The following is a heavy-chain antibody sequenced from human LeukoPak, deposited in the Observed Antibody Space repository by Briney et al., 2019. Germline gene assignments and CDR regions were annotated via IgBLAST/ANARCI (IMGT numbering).Heavy chain of an antibody. J-gene: IGHJ4*02. CDR2: IIPIFGTA. V-gene: IGHV1-69*13. Sequence: SVKLSCKASGGTFSSYAISWVRQAPGQGLEWMGGIIPIFGTANYAQKFQGRVTITADEATRPASMELSSLRSEDTAVYYGARDTRPYYYDSSGYSWGQGTLVTVSS. D-gene: IGHD3-22*01. CDR3: ARDTRPYYYDSSGYS. CDR1: GGTFSSYA.